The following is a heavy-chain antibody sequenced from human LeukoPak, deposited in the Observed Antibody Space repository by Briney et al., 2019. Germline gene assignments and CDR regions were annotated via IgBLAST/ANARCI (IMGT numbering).Heavy chain of an antibody. CDR1: GFTFSTNA. V-gene: IGHV3-23*01. CDR2: ISGSGAST. CDR3: AKDVGKWESLHFFDY. J-gene: IGHJ4*02. Sequence: GGSLRLSCLTSGFTFSTNAMSWVRQAPGKGLEWISGISGSGASTYYADSVTGRFTVSRDNSRNTLYLQMNSLRGDDTAVYYCAKDVGKWESLHFFDYWGQGTLVTVSS. D-gene: IGHD1-26*01.